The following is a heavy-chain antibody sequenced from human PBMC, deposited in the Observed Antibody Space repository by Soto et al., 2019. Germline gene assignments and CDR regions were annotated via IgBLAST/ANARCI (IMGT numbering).Heavy chain of an antibody. CDR2: IYTSGST. CDR1: GGSISSYY. CDR3: ASASKSNKFGELSY. D-gene: IGHD3-10*01. V-gene: IGHV4-4*07. J-gene: IGHJ1*01. Sequence: QVQLQESGPGLVKPSETLSLTCTVSGGSISSYYWSWIRQPAGKGLEWIGRIYTSGSTNYNPSLKRRVTMSVDTYKNQFSLKLSSVTDADTAVYYCASASKSNKFGELSYWGQGTLVTVSS.